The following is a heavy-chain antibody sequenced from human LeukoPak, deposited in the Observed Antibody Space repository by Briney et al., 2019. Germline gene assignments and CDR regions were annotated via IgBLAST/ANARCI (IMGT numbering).Heavy chain of an antibody. V-gene: IGHV1-69*04. CDR3: AGETRPEPDAFDI. CDR1: GGTFSSYA. CDR2: IIPILGIA. D-gene: IGHD1-14*01. Sequence: ASVKVSCKASGGTFSSYAISWVRQAPGQGLEWIGRIIPILGIANYAQKFQGRVTITADKSTSTAYMELSSLRSEDTAVYYCAGETRPEPDAFDIWGQGTMVTVSS. J-gene: IGHJ3*02.